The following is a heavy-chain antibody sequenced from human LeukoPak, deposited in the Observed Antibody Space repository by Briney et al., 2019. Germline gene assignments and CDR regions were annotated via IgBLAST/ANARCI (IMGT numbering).Heavy chain of an antibody. CDR1: GFTFSSYA. Sequence: GGSLRLSCAASGFTFSSYAMSWVRQAPGKGLEWVSAISGSGGSTYYADSVKGRFAISRDNSKNTLYLQMNSLRAEDTAVYYCAKGSPYSGSYYGFDYWGLGTLVTVSS. J-gene: IGHJ4*02. D-gene: IGHD1-26*01. CDR3: AKGSPYSGSYYGFDY. CDR2: ISGSGGST. V-gene: IGHV3-23*01.